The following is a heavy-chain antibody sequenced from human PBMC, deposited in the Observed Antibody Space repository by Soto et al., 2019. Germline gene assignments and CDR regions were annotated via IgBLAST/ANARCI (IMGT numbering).Heavy chain of an antibody. V-gene: IGHV1-69*06. J-gene: IGHJ6*02. CDR1: GGTFSSYA. D-gene: IGHD6-19*01. CDR2: IIPIFGTA. Sequence: QVQLVQSGAEVKKPGSSVKVSCKASGGTFSSYAISWVRQAPGQGLEWMGGIIPIFGTANYAQKFQGRVTSNADKSTSTAYMELSSLRSEDTAVYYCARGAVAGTRYYCYYGMDVGGQGTTVTVSS. CDR3: ARGAVAGTRYYCYYGMDV.